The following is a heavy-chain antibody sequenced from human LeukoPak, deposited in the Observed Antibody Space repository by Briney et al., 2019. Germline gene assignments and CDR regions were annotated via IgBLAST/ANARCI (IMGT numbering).Heavy chain of an antibody. V-gene: IGHV4-59*01. CDR1: GGSISGYY. Sequence: SETLSLTCTVSGGSISGYYWSWIRQPPGKGLEWIGYIYYSGSTNYNPSLKSRVTISVDTSKNQFSLKLSSVTAADTAVYYCARDAYYYDSSGYYYVFDYWGQGTLVTVSS. CDR3: ARDAYYYDSSGYYYVFDY. D-gene: IGHD3-22*01. J-gene: IGHJ4*02. CDR2: IYYSGST.